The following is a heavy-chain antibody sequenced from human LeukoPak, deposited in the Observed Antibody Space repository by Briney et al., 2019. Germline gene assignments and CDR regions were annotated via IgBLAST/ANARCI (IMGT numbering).Heavy chain of an antibody. J-gene: IGHJ4*02. D-gene: IGHD2-2*01. CDR3: ARALSEGYQLLFSDY. V-gene: IGHV1-18*01. CDR2: ISAYNGNT. Sequence: GPSVKLSSTASGYTFTIYGISWVRQAPGQGHEWVGWISAYNGNTNYAQKLQGRVTMTTDTSTSTAYMERRSLRSDDTAVYYGARALSEGYQLLFSDYWGQGTLVTVSS. CDR1: GYTFTIYG.